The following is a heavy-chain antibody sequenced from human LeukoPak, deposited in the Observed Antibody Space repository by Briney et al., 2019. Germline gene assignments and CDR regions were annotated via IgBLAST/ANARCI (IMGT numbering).Heavy chain of an antibody. J-gene: IGHJ4*02. CDR1: GFTFSSYA. CDR3: AKGYSSGWYFFDN. Sequence: GGSLRLSCAASGFTFSSYAMNWVRQAPGKGLEWVSAISGSGGSTHYADSVKGRCTISRDDSKNTLYLQMNSLRAEDTAVYYCAKGYSSGWYFFDNWGQGILVTVSS. V-gene: IGHV3-23*01. D-gene: IGHD6-19*01. CDR2: ISGSGGST.